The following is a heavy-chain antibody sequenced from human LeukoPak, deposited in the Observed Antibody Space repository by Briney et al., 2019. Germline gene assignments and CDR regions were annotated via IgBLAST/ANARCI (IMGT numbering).Heavy chain of an antibody. V-gene: IGHV3-11*01. CDR2: ISSSGSTI. CDR3: AREGVGTVAAFLSPFDY. Sequence: GGFLRLSCAASGFTFSGYYMSWIRQAPGKGLEWVSYISSSGSTIYYADSVKGRFTISRDNAKNSLYLQMNSLRAEDTAVYYCAREGVGTVAAFLSPFDYWGQGTLVTVSS. J-gene: IGHJ4*02. CDR1: GFTFSGYY. D-gene: IGHD6-19*01.